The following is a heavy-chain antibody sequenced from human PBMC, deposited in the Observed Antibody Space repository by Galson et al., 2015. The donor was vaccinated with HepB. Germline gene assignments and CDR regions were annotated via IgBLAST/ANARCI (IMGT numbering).Heavy chain of an antibody. CDR1: GFSFGSYA. D-gene: IGHD3-22*01. J-gene: IGHJ6*02. Sequence: SLRLSCAASGFSFGSYAMSWVRQAPGKGLEWVSAIVGSGDYSYYADSVKGRFTIARDNSKSTLYLQMTSLGAEDTAVYYCAKDLRPYDSSGYNYYYYGLDVWGQGTTVTVSS. V-gene: IGHV3-23*01. CDR3: AKDLRPYDSSGYNYYYYGLDV. CDR2: IVGSGDYS.